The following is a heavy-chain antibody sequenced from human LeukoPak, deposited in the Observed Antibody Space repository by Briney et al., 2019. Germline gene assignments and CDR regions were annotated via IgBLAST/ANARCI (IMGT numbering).Heavy chain of an antibody. CDR1: GSSIISYY. J-gene: IGHJ4*02. CDR3: ARRGASAAFDH. D-gene: IGHD1-26*01. Sequence: SETLSLTCILSGSSIISYYWSWIRQPPGRGPEWIGDISYTGSTNYNPSLKSRVTMSIDTSKNQFSLNLNSVTAADTAVYFCARRGASAAFDHWGQGALVTVSS. CDR2: ISYTGST. V-gene: IGHV4-59*01.